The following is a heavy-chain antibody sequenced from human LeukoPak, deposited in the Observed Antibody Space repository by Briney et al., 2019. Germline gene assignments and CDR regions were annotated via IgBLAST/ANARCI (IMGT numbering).Heavy chain of an antibody. CDR2: FDPEDGET. CDR1: GYTLTELS. CDR3: ATEFGPTPRVVVVPAAPRGYYYYGMDV. Sequence: GASVTVSCKVSGYTLTELSMHWVRQAPGKGLEWMGGFDPEDGETIYAQKFQGRVTMTEDTSTDTAYMELSSLRSEDTAVYYCATEFGPTPRVVVVPAAPRGYYYYGMDVWGQGTTVTVSS. J-gene: IGHJ6*02. D-gene: IGHD2-2*01. V-gene: IGHV1-24*01.